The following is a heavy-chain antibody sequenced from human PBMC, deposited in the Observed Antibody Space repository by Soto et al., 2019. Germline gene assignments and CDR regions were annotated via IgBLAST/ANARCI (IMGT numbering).Heavy chain of an antibody. CDR1: GFSLSNARVG. Sequence: SGPTLVNLTEPLTLTCTVSGFSLSNARVGVSWIRQPPGKALEWLAHIFSNDEKSYSTSLKSRLTISKDTSKSQVVLTMTNMDPVDTATYYCARTPGRSPRWFERWGQGTLVNVSP. CDR3: ARTPGRSPRWFER. V-gene: IGHV2-26*01. CDR2: IFSNDEK. D-gene: IGHD6-13*01. J-gene: IGHJ5*02.